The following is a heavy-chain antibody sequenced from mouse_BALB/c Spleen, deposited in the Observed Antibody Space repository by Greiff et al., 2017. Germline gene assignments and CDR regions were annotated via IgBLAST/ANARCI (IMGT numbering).Heavy chain of an antibody. D-gene: IGHD1-1*02. CDR3: ARWFLYAMDY. CDR2: IYPGDGDT. J-gene: IGHJ4*01. CDR1: GYAFSSSW. Sequence: QVQLQQSGPELVKPGASVKISCKASGYAFSSSWMNWVKQRPGQGLEWIGRIYPGDGDTNYNGKFKGKATLTADKSSSTAYMQLSSLTSVDSAVYFCARWFLYAMDYGGQGTSVTVSS. V-gene: IGHV1-82*01.